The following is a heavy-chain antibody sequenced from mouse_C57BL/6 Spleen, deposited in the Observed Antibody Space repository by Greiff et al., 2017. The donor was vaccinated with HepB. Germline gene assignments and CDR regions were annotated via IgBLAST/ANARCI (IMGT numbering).Heavy chain of an antibody. J-gene: IGHJ4*01. Sequence: QVQLQQPGAELVMPGASVKLSCKASGYTFTSYWMHWVKQRPGQGLEWIGEIDPSDSYTNYNQKFKGKSTLTVDKSSSTAYMQLSSLTSEDSAVYYCARLDSSVSGAMDYWGQGTSVTVSS. CDR2: IDPSDSYT. CDR1: GYTFTSYW. D-gene: IGHD3-2*02. V-gene: IGHV1-69*01. CDR3: ARLDSSVSGAMDY.